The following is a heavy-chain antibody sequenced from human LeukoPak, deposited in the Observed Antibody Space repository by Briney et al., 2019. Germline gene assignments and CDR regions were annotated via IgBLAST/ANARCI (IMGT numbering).Heavy chain of an antibody. CDR1: GGSIRSYY. CDR3: ATTFGRTYYYDSSGIGN. J-gene: IGHJ4*02. V-gene: IGHV4-59*05. D-gene: IGHD3-22*01. CDR2: IYYSGSA. Sequence: PSETLSLTCTVSGGSIRSYYWSWIRQPPGKGLEWIGSIYYSGSAYYNPSLKSRVTISADTSKNQFSLKLSSVTAADTAVYYCATTFGRTYYYDSSGIGNWGQGTLVTVSS.